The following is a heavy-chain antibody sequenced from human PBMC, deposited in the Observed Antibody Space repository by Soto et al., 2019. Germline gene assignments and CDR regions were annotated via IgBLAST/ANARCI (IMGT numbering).Heavy chain of an antibody. J-gene: IGHJ6*03. D-gene: IGHD3-3*01. CDR3: ARDFGVVRGYMDV. Sequence: PGGSLRLSCAASGFTFSSYSMNWVRQAPGKGLEWVSYISSSSSTIYYADSVKGRFTISRDNAKNSLYLQMNSLRAEDTAVYYCARDFGVVRGYMDVWGKGTTVTVSS. CDR2: ISSSSSTI. CDR1: GFTFSSYS. V-gene: IGHV3-48*01.